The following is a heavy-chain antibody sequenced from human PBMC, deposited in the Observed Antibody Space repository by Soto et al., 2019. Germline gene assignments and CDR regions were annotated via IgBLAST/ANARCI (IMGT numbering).Heavy chain of an antibody. V-gene: IGHV4-39*01. CDR3: ARHQDSYYKDHFDY. D-gene: IGHD3-10*01. CDR1: GGSVISSDYY. CDR2: VYYSGIT. Sequence: ASETLSLTCTVSGGSVISSDYYWVWIRQPPGKGLEWIGSVYYSGITYYNPSLKSRVTISVDTPKNQFSLRLRSVTAADTAVYYCARHQDSYYKDHFDYWGQGALVTVSS. J-gene: IGHJ4*02.